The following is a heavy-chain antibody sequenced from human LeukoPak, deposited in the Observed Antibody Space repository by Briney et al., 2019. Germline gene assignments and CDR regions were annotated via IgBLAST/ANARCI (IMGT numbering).Heavy chain of an antibody. Sequence: PSETLSLTCAVYGGSFSGYYWSWIRQPPGKGLEWIGEINHSGSTNYNPSLKSRVTISVDTSKNQFSLKLSSVTAADTAVYYCARRTYVQKQYYYGSGRVGWFDPWGQGTLVTVSS. D-gene: IGHD3-10*01. CDR1: GGSFSGYY. CDR2: INHSGST. J-gene: IGHJ5*02. CDR3: ARRTYVQKQYYYGSGRVGWFDP. V-gene: IGHV4-34*01.